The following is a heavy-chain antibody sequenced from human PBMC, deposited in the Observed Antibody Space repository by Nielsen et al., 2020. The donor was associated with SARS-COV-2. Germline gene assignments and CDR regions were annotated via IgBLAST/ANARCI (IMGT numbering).Heavy chain of an antibody. CDR2: ISSSSSYI. V-gene: IGHV3-21*01. Sequence: GGSLRLSCAASGFTFSSYSMNWARQAPGKGLEWVSSISSSSSYIYYADSVKGRFTISRDNAKNSLYLQMNSLRAEDTAVYYCARAGIMAAGIPRGYYYYYGMDVWGQGTTVTVSS. D-gene: IGHD2-2*02. J-gene: IGHJ6*02. CDR1: GFTFSSYS. CDR3: ARAGIMAAGIPRGYYYYYGMDV.